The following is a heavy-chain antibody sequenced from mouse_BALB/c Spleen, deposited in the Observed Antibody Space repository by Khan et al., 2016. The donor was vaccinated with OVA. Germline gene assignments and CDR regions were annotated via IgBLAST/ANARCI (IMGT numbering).Heavy chain of an antibody. CDR1: GYSITSGYF. J-gene: IGHJ3*01. CDR3: EGGGSAGPAWFAY. D-gene: IGHD3-1*01. V-gene: IGHV3-6*02. CDR2: IRYDGAS. Sequence: EVQLQESGPGLVKPSQSLSLTCSVTGYSITSGYFWNWIRQFPGNNLEWLGYIRYDGASNYNPSLKNRISITRDTSKNQFFLKLNSVPPEATATYYCEGGGSAGPAWFAYWGQGTLVTVSA.